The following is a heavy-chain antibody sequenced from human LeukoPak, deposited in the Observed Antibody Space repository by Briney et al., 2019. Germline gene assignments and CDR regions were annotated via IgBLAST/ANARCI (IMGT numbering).Heavy chain of an antibody. CDR2: IWYDGSNV. J-gene: IGHJ4*02. Sequence: SGGSLRLSCAASGFTFSSYGMHWVRQAPGKGLEWVAVIWYDGSNVYYADSVKGRFTISRDSSKNTLYLQMSSLRVEDTAVYYCARDRGQQQYSSSWYMDYWGQGTLVTVSS. CDR3: ARDRGQQQYSSSWYMDY. D-gene: IGHD6-13*01. CDR1: GFTFSSYG. V-gene: IGHV3-33*01.